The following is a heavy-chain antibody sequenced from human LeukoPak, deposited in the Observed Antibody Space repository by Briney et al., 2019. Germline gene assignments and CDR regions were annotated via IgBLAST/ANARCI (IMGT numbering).Heavy chain of an antibody. J-gene: IGHJ6*03. CDR2: MNPNSGNT. D-gene: IGHD6-19*01. CDR1: GYTFTSYY. Sequence: ASVKVSCTASGYTFTSYYMHWVRQAPGQGLEWMGWMNPNSGNTGYAQKFQGRVTITRNTSISTAFMELSSLRSEDTAVYYCARRAVGNSYYYSMDVWGKGTTVTVSS. V-gene: IGHV1-8*03. CDR3: ARRAVGNSYYYSMDV.